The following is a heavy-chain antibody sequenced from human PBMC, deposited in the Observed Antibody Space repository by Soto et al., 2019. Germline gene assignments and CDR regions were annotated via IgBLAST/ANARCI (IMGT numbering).Heavy chain of an antibody. CDR1: GFTFSSYA. Sequence: GSLRLSCAASGFTFSSYAMSWVRQAPGKGLEWVSAISGSGGSTYYADSVKGRFTISRDNSKNTLYLQMNSLRAEDTAVYYCAKDSGYCSGGSCPDYMDVWGKGTTVTVSS. D-gene: IGHD2-15*01. CDR2: ISGSGGST. CDR3: AKDSGYCSGGSCPDYMDV. V-gene: IGHV3-23*01. J-gene: IGHJ6*03.